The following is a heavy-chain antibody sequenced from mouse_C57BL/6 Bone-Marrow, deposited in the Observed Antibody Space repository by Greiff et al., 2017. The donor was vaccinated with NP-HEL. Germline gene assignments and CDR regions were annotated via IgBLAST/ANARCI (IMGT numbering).Heavy chain of an antibody. J-gene: IGHJ3*01. CDR2: IDPENGDT. CDR3: TTPYYGSSWGFAY. V-gene: IGHV14-4*01. D-gene: IGHD1-1*01. Sequence: EVKLQESGAELVRPGASVKLSCTASGFNIKDDYMHWVKQRPEQGLEWIGWIDPENGDTEYASKFQGKATITADTSSNTAYLQLSSLTSEDTAVYYCTTPYYGSSWGFAYWGQGTLVTVSA. CDR1: GFNIKDDY.